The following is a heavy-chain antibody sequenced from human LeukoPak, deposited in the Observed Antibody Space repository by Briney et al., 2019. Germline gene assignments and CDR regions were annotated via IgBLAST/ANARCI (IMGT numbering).Heavy chain of an antibody. CDR2: IYHSGST. J-gene: IGHJ6*02. CDR3: ARADDSSGYSLLYYGMDV. D-gene: IGHD3-22*01. V-gene: IGHV4-30-2*01. CDR1: GGSISSGGYS. Sequence: SQTLSLTCAVSGGSISSGGYSWSWIRQPPGEGLEWIGYIYHSGSTYYNPSLKSRVTISVDRSKNQFSLKLSSVTAADTAVYYCARADDSSGYSLLYYGMDVWGQGTTVTVSS.